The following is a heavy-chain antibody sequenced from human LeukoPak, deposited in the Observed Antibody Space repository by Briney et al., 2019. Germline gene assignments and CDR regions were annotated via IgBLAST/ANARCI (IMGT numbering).Heavy chain of an antibody. Sequence: SETLSLTCAVSGVSINTYFWSWIRQPPGKGLEWIGYVYYNGITNYNPSLKSRVSISLDTSKNQFSLRLNSVTAAETAVYYCASQLGGTTFHWGQGTLVTVSS. D-gene: IGHD1/OR15-1a*01. V-gene: IGHV4-59*01. CDR1: GVSINTYF. CDR2: VYYNGIT. CDR3: ASQLGGTTFH. J-gene: IGHJ4*02.